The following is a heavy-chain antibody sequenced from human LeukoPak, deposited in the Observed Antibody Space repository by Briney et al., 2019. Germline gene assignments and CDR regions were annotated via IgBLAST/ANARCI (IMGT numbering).Heavy chain of an antibody. CDR3: ARDRDSGSYFGSFDY. D-gene: IGHD1-26*01. CDR2: ISAYNDNT. CDR1: GYTFTTYG. V-gene: IGHV1-18*01. Sequence: GASVKVSCKASGYTFTTYGISWVRQAPGQGREWMGWISAYNDNTKYAQNLQGRVTMTTDTSTSTAYMELRSLRSDDTAAYYCARDRDSGSYFGSFDYWGQGTLVTVSS. J-gene: IGHJ4*02.